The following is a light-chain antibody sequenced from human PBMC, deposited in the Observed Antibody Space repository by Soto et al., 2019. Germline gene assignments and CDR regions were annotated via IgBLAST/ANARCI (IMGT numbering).Light chain of an antibody. CDR3: SSYAGSNNHWV. CDR1: SSDIGAYDY. J-gene: IGLJ3*02. Sequence: QSALTQPSSLSGSPGQSITISCTGTSSDIGAYDYVSWFQQHPGKAPKLMISEVNNRPSGVSNRFSGSKSGNTAYLTVSGLQAEDEADYYCSSYAGSNNHWVFGGGTKLTVL. V-gene: IGLV2-14*01. CDR2: EVN.